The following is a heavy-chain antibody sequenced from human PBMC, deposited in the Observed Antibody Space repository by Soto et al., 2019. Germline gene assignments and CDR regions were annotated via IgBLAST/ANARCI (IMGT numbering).Heavy chain of an antibody. CDR1: GGSISSYY. J-gene: IGHJ5*02. CDR2: IYYSGST. V-gene: IGHV4-59*01. Sequence: VSPSETLSLTCTVSGGSISSYYWSWIRQPPGKGLEWIGYIYYSGSTNYNPSLKSRVTISVDTSKKQFSLKLSSVTAADTAVYYCARGPYNWSDAEYWFDPWGQGTLVTVSS. D-gene: IGHD1-1*01. CDR3: ARGPYNWSDAEYWFDP.